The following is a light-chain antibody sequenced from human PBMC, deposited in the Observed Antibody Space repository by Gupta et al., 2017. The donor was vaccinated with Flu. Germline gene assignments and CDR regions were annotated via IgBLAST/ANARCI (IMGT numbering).Light chain of an antibody. Sequence: QSALTQPPSASGSPGQSVTISCPGTSSDVDAYNYVSWYQQQPGKAPKVMIHEVSKRPSGVPARFSGSKSGKTASLTVSGRKADDEADYYCSSDAGGNIWLFGGGTKLTVL. J-gene: IGLJ3*02. V-gene: IGLV2-8*01. CDR2: EVS. CDR1: SSDVDAYNY. CDR3: SSDAGGNIWL.